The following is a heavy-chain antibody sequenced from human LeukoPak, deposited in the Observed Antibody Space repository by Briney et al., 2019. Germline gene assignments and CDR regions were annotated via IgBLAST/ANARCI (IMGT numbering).Heavy chain of an antibody. Sequence: GGSLRLSCAASGFTFSSYSMNWVRQAPGKGLEWVSSISSSSSYIYYADSVRGRFTISRDNAKNSLYLQMNSLRAEDTAVYYCARGYCSGGSCYYAFDIWDQGTMVTVSS. J-gene: IGHJ3*02. D-gene: IGHD2-15*01. CDR2: ISSSSSYI. CDR1: GFTFSSYS. CDR3: ARGYCSGGSCYYAFDI. V-gene: IGHV3-21*01.